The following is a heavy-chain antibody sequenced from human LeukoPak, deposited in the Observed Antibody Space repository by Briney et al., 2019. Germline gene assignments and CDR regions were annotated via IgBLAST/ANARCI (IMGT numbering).Heavy chain of an antibody. CDR3: VKVRGRARVGYFDY. CDR1: GFTFSSYA. V-gene: IGHV3-64*01. Sequence: GGSLRLSCAASGFTFSSYAMHWVRQAPGKGLEFVSAISSNGGSTYYANSVKGRFTISRDNAKNTLYLQMNSLRVEDTAIYYCVKVRGRARVGYFDYWGQGTLVTVSS. J-gene: IGHJ4*02. CDR2: ISSNGGST. D-gene: IGHD1-26*01.